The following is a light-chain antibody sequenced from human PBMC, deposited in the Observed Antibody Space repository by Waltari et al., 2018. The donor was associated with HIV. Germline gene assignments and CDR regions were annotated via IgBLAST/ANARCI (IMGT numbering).Light chain of an antibody. Sequence: QSALTQPASVSGSPGQSLTISCTGTSSDVGHSSNSVSWYQRHPGKAPQLIIYDVNNRPSGVSIRFSGSKSGNTASLTISGLQAEDEADYYCSSYATSSASVVFGGGTKLTVL. J-gene: IGLJ2*01. CDR3: SSYATSSASVV. CDR2: DVN. CDR1: SSDVGHSSNS. V-gene: IGLV2-14*03.